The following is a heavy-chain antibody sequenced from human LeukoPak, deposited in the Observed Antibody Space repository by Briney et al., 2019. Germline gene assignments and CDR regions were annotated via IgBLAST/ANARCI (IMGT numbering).Heavy chain of an antibody. Sequence: SETLSLTCTVSGGSISSYYWSWIRQPAGKGLEWIGRIYTSGSTNYNPSLKSRATISVDKSKNQFSLKLSSVTAADTAVYYCATTRVGFSYFDYWGQGTLVTVSS. D-gene: IGHD1-26*01. CDR2: IYTSGST. CDR3: ATTRVGFSYFDY. V-gene: IGHV4-4*07. J-gene: IGHJ4*02. CDR1: GGSISSYY.